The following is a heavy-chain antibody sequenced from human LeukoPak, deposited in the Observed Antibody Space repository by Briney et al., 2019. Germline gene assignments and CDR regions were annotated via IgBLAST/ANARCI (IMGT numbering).Heavy chain of an antibody. CDR1: GYTFTSDG. D-gene: IGHD3-3*01. V-gene: IGHV1-18*01. Sequence: ASVKVSCKASGYTFTSDGTSWVRQAPGQGLEWMGWISAYNGNTNYAQKLQGRVTMTTDTSTSTAYMELRSLRSDDTAVYYCARDGWGTWSYDFWSGYSSQYYFDYWGQGALVTVSS. CDR3: ARDGWGTWSYDFWSGYSSQYYFDY. J-gene: IGHJ4*02. CDR2: ISAYNGNT.